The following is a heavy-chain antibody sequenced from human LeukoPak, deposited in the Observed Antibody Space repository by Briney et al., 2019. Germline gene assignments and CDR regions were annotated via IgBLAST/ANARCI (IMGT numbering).Heavy chain of an antibody. CDR3: ARETTVIKKIDY. J-gene: IGHJ4*02. D-gene: IGHD4-17*01. Sequence: MSWVRQAPGRGLEWVSGIGRSGANTYYPAAMKGRFTISRDNAKNSLYLQMNSLRDEDTAIYYCARETTVIKKIDYWGQGTLVTVSS. CDR2: IGRSGANT. V-gene: IGHV3-21*01.